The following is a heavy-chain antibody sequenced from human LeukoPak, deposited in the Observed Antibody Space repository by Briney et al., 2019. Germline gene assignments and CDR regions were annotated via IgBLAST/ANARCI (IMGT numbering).Heavy chain of an antibody. V-gene: IGHV1-2*06. Sequence: ASVKVSCKASGYTFTGYYMYWVRQAPGQGLEWMGRINPNSGVTKYAQKFQGRVTMTRDTSISTYYMDLSRLRSDDTAVYYCARGYSSSWNNYWGQGTLVTVSS. J-gene: IGHJ4*02. CDR3: ARGYSSSWNNY. CDR1: GYTFTGYY. CDR2: INPNSGVT. D-gene: IGHD6-13*01.